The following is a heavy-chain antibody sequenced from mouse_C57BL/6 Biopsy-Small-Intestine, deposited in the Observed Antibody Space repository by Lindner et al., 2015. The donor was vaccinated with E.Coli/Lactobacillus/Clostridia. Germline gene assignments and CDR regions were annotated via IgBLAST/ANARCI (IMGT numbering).Heavy chain of an antibody. CDR3: ARRYYGSSYFDY. CDR1: GYTFTDYN. V-gene: IGHV1-22*01. D-gene: IGHD1-1*01. Sequence: VQLQESGPELVKPGASVKMSCKASGYTFTDYNMHWVKQSHGKSLEWIGYINPNNGGTRYNQKFKGKATLTVNKSSSTAYMELRSLTSEDSAVYYCARRYYGSSYFDYWGQGTTLTVSS. J-gene: IGHJ2*01. CDR2: INPNNGGT.